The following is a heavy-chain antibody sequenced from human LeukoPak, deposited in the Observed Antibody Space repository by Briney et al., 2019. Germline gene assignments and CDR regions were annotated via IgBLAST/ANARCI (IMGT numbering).Heavy chain of an antibody. J-gene: IGHJ4*02. Sequence: PSETLSLTCTVSGGSVSSTNYYWGWIRQPPGKGLEWIGSIYCSASTCYNPSLKSRVTISVDTSKKQLSLRLRSATAAETAVYYCARQKRWLQLIDYWGQGTLVTVSS. CDR2: IYCSAST. CDR1: GGSVSSTNYY. CDR3: ARQKRWLQLIDY. D-gene: IGHD5-24*01. V-gene: IGHV4-39*01.